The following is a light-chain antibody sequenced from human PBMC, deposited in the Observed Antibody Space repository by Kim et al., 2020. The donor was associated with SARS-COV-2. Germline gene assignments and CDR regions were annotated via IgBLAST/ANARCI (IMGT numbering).Light chain of an antibody. Sequence: SVSPGAPATGTSTGEQLVDKYVCMYQQSPRQSPVLVIYQDKNRPSGIPERFSGSNSGNTATLTISGTQAMDEADYYCQAWDTTVVFGGGTQLTVL. J-gene: IGLJ2*01. CDR1: QLVDKY. CDR3: QAWDTTVV. V-gene: IGLV3-1*01. CDR2: QDK.